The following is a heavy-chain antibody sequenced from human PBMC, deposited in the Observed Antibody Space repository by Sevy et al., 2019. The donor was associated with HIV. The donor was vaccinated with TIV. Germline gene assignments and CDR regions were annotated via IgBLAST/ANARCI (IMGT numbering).Heavy chain of an antibody. V-gene: IGHV3-33*01. Sequence: GGSLRLSCAASGFTFSTYGIHWVRQAPGKGLEWVAVIGSNGRRKYYVDSVKGRFTISRDDSKNTVYLQMSSLGAEDTAVYYCARDLYGSFLDYWGQGTLVTVSS. D-gene: IGHD6-6*01. CDR2: IGSNGRRK. CDR1: GFTFSTYG. CDR3: ARDLYGSFLDY. J-gene: IGHJ4*02.